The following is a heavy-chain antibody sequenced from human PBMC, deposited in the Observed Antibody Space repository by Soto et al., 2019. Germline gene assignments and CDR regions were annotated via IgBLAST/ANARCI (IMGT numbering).Heavy chain of an antibody. CDR3: ARSWGHVLGYCSGGSCPMDV. V-gene: IGHV1-2*04. J-gene: IGHJ6*03. CDR1: GFTFTDYY. Sequence: ASVKVSCKASGFTFTDYYIHWVRQAPGQGLEWMGWIIPNSGGTNYAQKFQGWVTMTRDTSISTAYMELSRLKSDDTALYYCARSWGHVLGYCSGGSCPMDVWGKGTTVTVSS. CDR2: IIPNSGGT. D-gene: IGHD2-15*01.